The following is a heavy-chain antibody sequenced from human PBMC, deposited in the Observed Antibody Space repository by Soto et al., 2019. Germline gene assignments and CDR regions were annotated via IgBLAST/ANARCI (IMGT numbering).Heavy chain of an antibody. CDR2: ISYDGRNK. CDR1: GFSFNSYG. CDR3: AKGGSSSARYFDA. J-gene: IGHJ5*02. D-gene: IGHD6-6*01. Sequence: QVQVVESGGGVVQPGRSLRLSCAASGFSFNSYGMHWVRQAPGKGLEWVAIISYDGRNKYYADSVKGRFTISRDSPRNTLYLEMNSLGAEDTAVYYCAKGGSSSARYFDAWGQGALVTVSS. V-gene: IGHV3-30*18.